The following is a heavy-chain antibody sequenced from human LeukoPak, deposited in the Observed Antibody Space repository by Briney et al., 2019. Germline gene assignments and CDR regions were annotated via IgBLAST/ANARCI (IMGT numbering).Heavy chain of an antibody. CDR3: AKPYYYYDTSGYAG. V-gene: IGHV3-23*01. CDR2: ISGSGGST. CDR1: VFTFIGSV. J-gene: IGHJ4*02. Sequence: GGSLRLSRVPSVFTFIGSVLSWVRQAPGKGRAWVSAISGSGGSTHSADSAKGPFTISRDNSQYTRNLRMNSLRAEVTAGDYCAKPYYYYDTSGYAGWGQGTLVTVSS. D-gene: IGHD3-22*01.